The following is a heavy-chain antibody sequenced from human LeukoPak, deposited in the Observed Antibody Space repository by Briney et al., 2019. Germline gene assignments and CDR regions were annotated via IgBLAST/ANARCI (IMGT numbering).Heavy chain of an antibody. V-gene: IGHV1-3*03. D-gene: IGHD2-2*01. CDR3: ARADEVCSSTSCYAAGLDY. Sequence: ASVKVSCKASGYTFTSYAMHWVRQAPGQRLEWMGWINAGNGNTKYSQEFQGRVTITRDTSASTAYMELSSLRSEDTAVYYCARADEVCSSTSCYAAGLDYWGQGTLVTVSS. J-gene: IGHJ4*02. CDR2: INAGNGNT. CDR1: GYTFTSYA.